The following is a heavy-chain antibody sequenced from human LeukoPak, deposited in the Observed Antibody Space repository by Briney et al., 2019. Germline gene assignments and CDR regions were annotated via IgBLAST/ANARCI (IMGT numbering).Heavy chain of an antibody. CDR3: ARLSSGWPLDY. Sequence: PSETLSLTCTVSGGFTSAYYWSWVRQPLGKGLEWIGSVFYSRNSNYNPSLTRRVAMSVDTSKSHFSLKLSSVTAADTAVYYCARLSSGWPLDYWGQGTLVTVSS. CDR2: VFYSRNS. D-gene: IGHD6-19*01. J-gene: IGHJ4*02. V-gene: IGHV4-59*12. CDR1: GGFTSAYY.